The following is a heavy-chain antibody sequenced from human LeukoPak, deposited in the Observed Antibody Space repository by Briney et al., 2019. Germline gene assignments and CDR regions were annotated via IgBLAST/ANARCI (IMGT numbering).Heavy chain of an antibody. D-gene: IGHD4-23*01. CDR1: GDSISSSSNY. V-gene: IGHV4-39*01. CDR2: IYNSGST. Sequence: SETLSLTCIVSGDSISSSSNYWGWIRQPPGTGLEWIGSIYNSGSTHYNPSLKSRVTISVDTSKNQFSLKLSSVTAADTAVYYCARHAYYGAKDFDYWGQGTLVTVSS. J-gene: IGHJ4*02. CDR3: ARHAYYGAKDFDY.